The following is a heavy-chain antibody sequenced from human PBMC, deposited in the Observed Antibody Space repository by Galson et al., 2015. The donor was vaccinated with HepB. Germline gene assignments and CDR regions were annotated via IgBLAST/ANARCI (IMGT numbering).Heavy chain of an antibody. V-gene: IGHV3-21*01. D-gene: IGHD6-25*01. Sequence: SLRLSWAASGFTFSSYSMNWVRQAPGKGLEWVSSISSSSSYIYYADSVKGRFTISRDNAKISLYLQMNSLRAEDTAVYFCARDFGIAATDAFDIWGQGTMVTVSS. J-gene: IGHJ3*02. CDR2: ISSSSSYI. CDR3: ARDFGIAATDAFDI. CDR1: GFTFSSYS.